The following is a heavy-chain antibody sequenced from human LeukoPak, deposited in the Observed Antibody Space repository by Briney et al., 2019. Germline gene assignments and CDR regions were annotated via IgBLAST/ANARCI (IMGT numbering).Heavy chain of an antibody. CDR3: ARVGLDLRSSSVFDH. V-gene: IGHV4-30-4*08. D-gene: IGHD3-3*01. CDR1: GASISSGDYF. Sequence: SQTLSLTCTVSGASISSGDYFWSWIRQAPGQGLEWIGNIYYSGSTSSNPSLRSRTTLSVDTSKNEFSLRLRSVTAADTAVYYCARVGLDLRSSSVFDHWGQGTLVTVSS. CDR2: IYYSGST. J-gene: IGHJ4*02.